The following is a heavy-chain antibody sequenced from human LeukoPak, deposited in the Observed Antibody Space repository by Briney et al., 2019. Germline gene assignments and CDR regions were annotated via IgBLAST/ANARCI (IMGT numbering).Heavy chain of an antibody. J-gene: IGHJ1*01. CDR1: GYSFTSYW. Sequence: GDPMKGSCKGSGYSFTSYWIGWVRQIPGKGLEWMGIIYPGDSGTRYSQSFQGKATMSADTSTSTVYMQWSSLRSSDTAMYYCATTFHDCGDYQGYYQHWGQGTLVTVSA. V-gene: IGHV5-51*01. D-gene: IGHD4-17*01. CDR2: IYPGDSGT. CDR3: ATTFHDCGDYQGYYQH.